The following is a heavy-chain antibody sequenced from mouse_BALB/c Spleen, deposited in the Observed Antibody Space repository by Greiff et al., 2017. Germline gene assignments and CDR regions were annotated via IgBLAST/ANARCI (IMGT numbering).Heavy chain of an antibody. Sequence: VQLQQSGPGLVKPSQSLSLTCTATGYSITSDYAWNWIRQFPGNKLEWMGYISYSGSTSYNPSLKSRISITRDTSKNQFFLQLNSVTTEDTATYYGAREKGYGKGYFDYWGQGTTLTVSS. J-gene: IGHJ2*01. CDR1: GYSITSDYA. V-gene: IGHV3-2*02. CDR3: AREKGYGKGYFDY. CDR2: ISYSGST. D-gene: IGHD2-10*02.